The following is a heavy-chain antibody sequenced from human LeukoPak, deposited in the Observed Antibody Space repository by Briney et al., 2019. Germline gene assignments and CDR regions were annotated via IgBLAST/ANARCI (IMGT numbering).Heavy chain of an antibody. D-gene: IGHD6-13*01. V-gene: IGHV3-7*01. CDR2: TKHDGNEI. Sequence: GGSLRLSCAASGFSFSSFGISWVRQAPGKGLEWLASTKHDGNEIYYVDSVKGRFTVSRDNAKNSVYLQMNSLRAEDTAVYYCARVVRSSWFYYSHYMDVWGKGTTVTVSS. CDR1: GFSFSSFG. J-gene: IGHJ6*03. CDR3: ARVVRSSWFYYSHYMDV.